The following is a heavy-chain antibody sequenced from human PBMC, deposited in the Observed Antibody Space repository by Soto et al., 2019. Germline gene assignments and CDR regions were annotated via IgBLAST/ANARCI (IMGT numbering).Heavy chain of an antibody. CDR3: AKDPNGDYVGAFDM. CDR2: VSAGRGRT. D-gene: IGHD4-17*01. Sequence: PGGSLRLSCAASGFTFSAYAMTWVRQTPGKGLEWVSSVSAGRGRTYYADSVKGRFTISSDSSKNTLYLQMNSLRVEDTAVYYCAKDPNGDYVGAFDMWGQGTMVTVSS. J-gene: IGHJ3*02. V-gene: IGHV3-23*01. CDR1: GFTFSAYA.